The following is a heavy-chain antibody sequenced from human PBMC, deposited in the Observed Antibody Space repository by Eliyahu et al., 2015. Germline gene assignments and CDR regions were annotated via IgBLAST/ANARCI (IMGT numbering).Heavy chain of an antibody. Sequence: QVQLVQSGAEVKKPGSSVKVSCXASGGPFSSYAISWVRQAPGQGLEWMGRIIPILGIANYAQKFQGRVTITADKSTSTAYMELSSLRSEDTAVYYCARDIAVAGINWFDPWGQGTLVTVSS. V-gene: IGHV1-69*04. CDR3: ARDIAVAGINWFDP. CDR1: GGPFSSYA. D-gene: IGHD6-19*01. J-gene: IGHJ5*02. CDR2: IIPILGIA.